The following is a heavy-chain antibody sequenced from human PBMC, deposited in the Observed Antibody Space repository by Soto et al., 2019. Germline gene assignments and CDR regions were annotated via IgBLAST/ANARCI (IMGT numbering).Heavy chain of an antibody. Sequence: GGSLRLSCSASGFTFSRYAMHWVRQAPGKGLEYVSAISSNGGSTYYADSVKGRFTISRDNSKNTLYLQMSSLRAEDTAVYYCVKGVPLTAMATHFDYWGQGTLVTVSS. CDR2: ISSNGGST. J-gene: IGHJ4*02. V-gene: IGHV3-64D*08. CDR3: VKGVPLTAMATHFDY. CDR1: GFTFSRYA. D-gene: IGHD5-18*01.